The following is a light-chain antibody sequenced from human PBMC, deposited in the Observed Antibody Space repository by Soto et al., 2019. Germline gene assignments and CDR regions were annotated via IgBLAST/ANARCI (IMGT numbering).Light chain of an antibody. Sequence: SYAPTHPPSVSVAPGQTARITGGGNNVGSKSVHWYQQKPGQAPVLVVYDDTDRPSGIPERFSGSNSGNTATLTIIRVEAGDEADYYCQVWDTSSGPLYVFGTGTKVTVL. CDR2: DDT. V-gene: IGLV3-21*02. CDR1: NVGSKS. J-gene: IGLJ1*01. CDR3: QVWDTSSGPLYV.